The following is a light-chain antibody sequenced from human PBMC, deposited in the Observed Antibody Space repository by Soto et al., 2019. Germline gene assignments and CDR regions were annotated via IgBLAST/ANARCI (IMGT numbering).Light chain of an antibody. CDR2: DAS. CDR3: QVRTNWSIA. V-gene: IGKV3-11*01. CDR1: QSVSSSY. J-gene: IGKJ5*01. Sequence: EVVLTQSPATLSPSPGDRATLSCRASQSVSSSYLAWYQQKPGQAPRLLIYDASNRATGIPARFSGTGSGTDFTLTINNLEPEDFAVYYCQVRTNWSIAFGRGTRLEIK.